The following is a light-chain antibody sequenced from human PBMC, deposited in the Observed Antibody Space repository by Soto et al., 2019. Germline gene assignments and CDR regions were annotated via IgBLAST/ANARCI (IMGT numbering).Light chain of an antibody. CDR3: QQYNDWPQT. CDR2: GAS. V-gene: IGKV3-15*01. J-gene: IGKJ1*01. Sequence: EIVMTQSPASLSVSPGERATLSCRASQSVSSNLAWYQQKPGQAPRLLIYGASTRATGLPARFGGSGSGTEFTLTISSLQSEDFAVYYCQQYNDWPQTFGQGTKVDI. CDR1: QSVSSN.